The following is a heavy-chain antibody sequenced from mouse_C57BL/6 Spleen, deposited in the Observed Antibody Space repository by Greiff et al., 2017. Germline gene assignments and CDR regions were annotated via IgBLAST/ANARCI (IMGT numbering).Heavy chain of an antibody. V-gene: IGHV3-6*01. J-gene: IGHJ1*03. CDR1: GYSITSGYY. CDR2: ISYDGSN. CDR3: ARGLGRGWYFDV. D-gene: IGHD4-1*01. Sequence: EVQLQQSGPGLVKPSQSLSLTCSVTGYSITSGYYWNWIRQFPGNKLEWMGYISYDGSNNYNPSLKNLISITRDTSKNQFFLKLNSVTTEDTATYYCARGLGRGWYFDVWGTGTTVTVSS.